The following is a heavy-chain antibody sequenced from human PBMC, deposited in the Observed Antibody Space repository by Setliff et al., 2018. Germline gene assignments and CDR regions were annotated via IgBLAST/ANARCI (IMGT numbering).Heavy chain of an antibody. CDR2: IYYSGST. Sequence: SETLSLTCTVSGGSISSHYWSWIRQPPGKGLEWIGYIYYSGSTNYNPSLKSRVTISVDTSKNQFSLKLSSVTAADTAVYYCAREQGRSYYDSSGFDSWGQGTLVTVSS. D-gene: IGHD3-22*01. V-gene: IGHV4-59*11. J-gene: IGHJ4*02. CDR3: AREQGRSYYDSSGFDS. CDR1: GGSISSHY.